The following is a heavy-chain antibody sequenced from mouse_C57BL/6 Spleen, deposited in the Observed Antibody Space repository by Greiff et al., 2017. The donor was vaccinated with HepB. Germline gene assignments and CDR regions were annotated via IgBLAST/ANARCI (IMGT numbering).Heavy chain of an antibody. Sequence: EVQLVESGGGLVKPGGSLKLSCAASGFTFSSYTMSWVRQTPEKRLEWVATISGGGGNTYYPDSVKGRFTISRDNAKNTLYLQMSSLRSEDTALYYCARGYYGNYNWFAYWGQGTLVTVSA. D-gene: IGHD2-1*01. CDR1: GFTFSSYT. CDR2: ISGGGGNT. J-gene: IGHJ3*01. CDR3: ARGYYGNYNWFAY. V-gene: IGHV5-9*01.